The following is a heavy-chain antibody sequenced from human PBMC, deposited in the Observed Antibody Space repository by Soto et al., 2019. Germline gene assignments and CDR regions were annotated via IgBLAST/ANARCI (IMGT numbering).Heavy chain of an antibody. J-gene: IGHJ4*02. Sequence: GGSLRLSCAASGFTFDDYAMHWVRQVPGKGLEWVSGLSGSGTSTYYADSVKGRFTISRDNSRDTLFLQMNSLTADDTAVYYCAKATTNGGWFNPFDSWGQGALVTVSS. CDR3: AKATTNGGWFNPFDS. CDR1: GFTFDDYA. CDR2: LSGSGTST. D-gene: IGHD6-19*01. V-gene: IGHV3-23*01.